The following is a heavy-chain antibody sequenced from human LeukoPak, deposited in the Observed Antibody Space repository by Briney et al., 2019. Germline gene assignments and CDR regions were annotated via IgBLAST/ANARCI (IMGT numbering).Heavy chain of an antibody. CDR2: INPNTGGT. J-gene: IGHJ4*02. Sequence: GASVTVSCMASGYTFSVYYIHWVRQAPGQGLEWMGWINPNTGGTNFAQNFQGRVTMTTVTSISTAYMELSRLRSDDTAVYYCARVVDILTGHDTALDYWGQGTLVTVS. CDR1: GYTFSVYY. D-gene: IGHD3-9*01. V-gene: IGHV1-2*02. CDR3: ARVVDILTGHDTALDY.